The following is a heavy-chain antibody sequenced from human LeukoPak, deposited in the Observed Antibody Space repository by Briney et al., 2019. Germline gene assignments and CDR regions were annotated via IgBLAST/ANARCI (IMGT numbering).Heavy chain of an antibody. CDR3: ARGQVTDI. CDR2: INHSGST. CDR1: GGSFSGYY. D-gene: IGHD2-15*01. V-gene: IGHV4-34*01. J-gene: IGHJ4*02. Sequence: PSETLSLTCAVYGGSFSGYYWSWIRQPPGKGLVWIGEINHSGSTNYNPSLKSRVTISVYTYKNQFSVKLSSMAAAVTAVYDCARGQVTDIWGQGTLVTVSS.